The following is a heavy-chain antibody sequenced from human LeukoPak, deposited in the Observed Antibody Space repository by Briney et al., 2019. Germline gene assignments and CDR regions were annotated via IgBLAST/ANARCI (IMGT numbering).Heavy chain of an antibody. CDR1: GYTFTSYY. Sequence: GASVKVSCKASGYTFTSYYMHWVRQAPGQGLEWMGIINPSGGSTSYAQKFQGRVTMTRDMSTSTVYMELSSLRSEDTAVYYCARPGYCSGGSCYSLDYWGQGTLVTVSS. V-gene: IGHV1-46*01. CDR3: ARPGYCSGGSCYSLDY. J-gene: IGHJ4*02. D-gene: IGHD2-15*01. CDR2: INPSGGST.